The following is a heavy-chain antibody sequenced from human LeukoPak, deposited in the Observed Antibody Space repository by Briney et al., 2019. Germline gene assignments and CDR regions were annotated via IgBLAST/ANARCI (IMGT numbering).Heavy chain of an antibody. D-gene: IGHD6-19*01. CDR2: ISAYNGNT. Sequence: ASVKVSCKASGYTFTSYGISWVRQAPGQGLEWMGWISAYNGNTNYAQKLQGRVTMTTDTSPSTAYMELRSLRSDDTAVYYCARAENLPGIAVAGDPLGFDYWGQGTLVTVSS. CDR1: GYTFTSYG. J-gene: IGHJ4*02. V-gene: IGHV1-18*01. CDR3: ARAENLPGIAVAGDPLGFDY.